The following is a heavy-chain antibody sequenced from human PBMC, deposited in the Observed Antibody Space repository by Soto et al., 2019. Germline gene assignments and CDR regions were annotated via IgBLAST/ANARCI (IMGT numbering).Heavy chain of an antibody. CDR1: GFTFSSYA. Sequence: GGSLRLSCAASGFTFSSYAMHWVRQAPGKGLEWVAVISYDGSNKYYADSVKGRFTISRDNSKNTLYLQMNSLRAEDTAVYYCARDDRNWCSSTSCYSNYYYGMDVWGQGTTVTVSS. CDR2: ISYDGSNK. V-gene: IGHV3-30-3*01. J-gene: IGHJ6*02. D-gene: IGHD2-2*01. CDR3: ARDDRNWCSSTSCYSNYYYGMDV.